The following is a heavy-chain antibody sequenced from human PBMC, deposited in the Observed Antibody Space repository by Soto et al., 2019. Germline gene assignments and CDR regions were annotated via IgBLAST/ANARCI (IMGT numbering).Heavy chain of an antibody. J-gene: IGHJ5*02. V-gene: IGHV1-2*04. CDR2: INPNSGGT. Sequence: ASVKVSCKASGYTFTAYLIHWVRQAPGQGPEWIGWINPNSGGTKYAQKFQGWVAMTRDLSTNTAYMELSRLRSDDTAVYFCARGLTGNPDYFDPWGQGTLVTVSS. CDR1: GYTFTAYL. D-gene: IGHD1-20*01. CDR3: ARGLTGNPDYFDP.